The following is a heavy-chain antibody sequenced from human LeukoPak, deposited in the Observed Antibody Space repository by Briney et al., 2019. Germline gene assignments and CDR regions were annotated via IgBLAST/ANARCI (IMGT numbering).Heavy chain of an antibody. CDR3: AGPTSRYDFWSGYPYYFDD. D-gene: IGHD3-3*01. Sequence: LVKASCKASRYTFTGYYMPWVGQAAGNEGEGMGWMNPNSGGINYAQKCQGSVSMTGDTSISTAYMELSRLRSDDTVVYYCAGPTSRYDFWSGYPYYFDDWGQGTLVTVSS. V-gene: IGHV1-2*02. CDR1: RYTFTGYY. J-gene: IGHJ4*02. CDR2: MNPNSGGI.